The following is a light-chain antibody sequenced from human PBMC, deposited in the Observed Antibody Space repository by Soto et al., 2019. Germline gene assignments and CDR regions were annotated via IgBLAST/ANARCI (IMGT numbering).Light chain of an antibody. V-gene: IGKV3-20*01. CDR1: QSVSSSY. CDR3: QQYDNSVWT. Sequence: IVLTQSPGTLSSSPGERATLSCRASQSVSSSYSAWYQQRPGQAPRLLIYGASRRATGIPDRFSGSGSGTDFTLTISRLEPEDLAVYYCQQYDNSVWTFGQGTKVDIK. CDR2: GAS. J-gene: IGKJ1*01.